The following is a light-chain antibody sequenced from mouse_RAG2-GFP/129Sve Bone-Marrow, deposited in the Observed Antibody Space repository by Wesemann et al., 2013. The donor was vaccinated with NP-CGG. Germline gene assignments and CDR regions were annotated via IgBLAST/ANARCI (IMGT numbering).Light chain of an antibody. J-gene: IGKJ2*01. CDR2: WAS. CDR3: HQYLSSYT. CDR1: QSLLYSSNQKNY. Sequence: DIVMSQSPSSLAVSVGEKVTMSCKSSQSLLYSSNQKNYLTWYQQKPGQPPKLLIYWASTRESGVPDRFTGSGSGTDFTLTISSVQAEDLAVYYCHQYLSSYTFGGGTKLEIK. V-gene: IGKV8-30*01.